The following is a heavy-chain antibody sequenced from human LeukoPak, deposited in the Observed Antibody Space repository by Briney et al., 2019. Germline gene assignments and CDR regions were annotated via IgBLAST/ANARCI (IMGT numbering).Heavy chain of an antibody. CDR2: ISHSGRT. D-gene: IGHD2-8*02. CDR3: ARGGVEYGGVGGYSDY. J-gene: IGHJ4*02. CDR1: SGSFSGFY. Sequence: SETLSLTCAVYSGSFSGFYWSWIRQPPGKGLEWIGEISHSGRTNYKPSLRSRVTISVDTSRNQFSLKLTSVTAADTAMYYCARGGVEYGGVGGYSDYWGQGTLVTVSS. V-gene: IGHV4-34*01.